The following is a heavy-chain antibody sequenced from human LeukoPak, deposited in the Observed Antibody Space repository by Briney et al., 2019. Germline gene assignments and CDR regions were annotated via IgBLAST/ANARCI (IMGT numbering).Heavy chain of an antibody. J-gene: IGHJ4*02. CDR2: INPSGGST. V-gene: IGHV1-46*01. CDR3: AREGGATMVRGVIEIDY. D-gene: IGHD3-10*01. Sequence: ASVKVSCRASGYTFTSYYMHWVRQAPGQGLEWMGIINPSGGSTSYAQKFQGRVTMTRDTSTSTVYMELSSLRSEDTAVYYCAREGGATMVRGVIEIDYWGQGTPVTVSS. CDR1: GYTFTSYY.